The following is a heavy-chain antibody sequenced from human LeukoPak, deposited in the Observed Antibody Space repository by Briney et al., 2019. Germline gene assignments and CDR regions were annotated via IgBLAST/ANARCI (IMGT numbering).Heavy chain of an antibody. Sequence: SETLSLTCTVSGGSISSYYWSWIRQPPGKGLEWIGYIYYSGSTNYNPSLKSRVPISVDTSKNQFSLKLSSVTAADTAVYYCARLGYYDSRADYWGQGTLVTVSS. D-gene: IGHD3-22*01. CDR3: ARLGYYDSRADY. J-gene: IGHJ4*02. CDR1: GGSISSYY. V-gene: IGHV4-59*08. CDR2: IYYSGST.